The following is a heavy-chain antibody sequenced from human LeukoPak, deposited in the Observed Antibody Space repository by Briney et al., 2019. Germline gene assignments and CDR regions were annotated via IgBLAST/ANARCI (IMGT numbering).Heavy chain of an antibody. CDR3: ARGCAVAIRDYYGMDV. V-gene: IGHV3-74*01. Sequence: GGSLILSCAVSGCTFSSYWMHWVRQAPGKGLVWVSRINNDGTSTSCADSLNRRLTISRDNAKNTLYMQMNSVRDNDTAVYYCARGCAVAIRDYYGMDVWGQGTTVSVSS. CDR2: INNDGTST. D-gene: IGHD5-12*01. J-gene: IGHJ6*02. CDR1: GCTFSSYW.